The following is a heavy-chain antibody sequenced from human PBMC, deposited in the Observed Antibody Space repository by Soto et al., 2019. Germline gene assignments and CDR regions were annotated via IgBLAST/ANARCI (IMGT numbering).Heavy chain of an antibody. V-gene: IGHV3-21*01. CDR3: ARDIVVVPAAIDY. CDR2: ISSSSSYI. CDR1: GFTFSSYS. D-gene: IGHD2-2*01. Sequence: GGSLRLSCAASGFTFSSYSMNWVHQAPGKGLEWVSSISSSSSYIYYADSVKGRFTISRDNAKNSLYLQMNSLRAEDTAVYYCARDIVVVPAAIDYWGQGTLVTVSS. J-gene: IGHJ4*02.